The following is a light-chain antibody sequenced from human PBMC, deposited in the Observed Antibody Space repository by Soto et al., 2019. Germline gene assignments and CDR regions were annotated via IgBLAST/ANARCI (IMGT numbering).Light chain of an antibody. CDR1: SSDVGGYDF. Sequence: QSALTQPRSVSGSPGQSVTISCTGSSSDVGGYDFVSWYQQHPGKAPKLMISDVSERPSGVPDRFSGYKSANTASLTISGLHAEDEADYYCCSYAGTYTLVFGGGTKLTVL. J-gene: IGLJ3*02. V-gene: IGLV2-11*01. CDR3: CSYAGTYTLV. CDR2: DVS.